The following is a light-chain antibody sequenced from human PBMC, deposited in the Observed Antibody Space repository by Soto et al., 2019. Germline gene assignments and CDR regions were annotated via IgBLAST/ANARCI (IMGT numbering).Light chain of an antibody. CDR1: SSNIGAGYD. J-gene: IGLJ2*01. CDR2: GNS. Sequence: QSVLTQPPSVSGAPGQRVTISCTGSSSNIGAGYDVHWYQQLPGTAPKHLIYGNSNRPSGVPDRFSASKSGTSASLAITGLQAEDEADYYCQSYDSSLSAVVFGGGTKLTVL. CDR3: QSYDSSLSAVV. V-gene: IGLV1-40*01.